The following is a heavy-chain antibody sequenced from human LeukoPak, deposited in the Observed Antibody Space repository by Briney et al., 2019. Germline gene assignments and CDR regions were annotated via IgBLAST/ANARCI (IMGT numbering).Heavy chain of an antibody. D-gene: IGHD3-22*01. V-gene: IGHV1-46*01. CDR2: INPSGGST. CDR3: ARDTYYYDSSGYSHFDY. CDR1: GYTFTSYY. J-gene: IGHJ4*02. Sequence: ASVKVSCKASGYTFTSYYMHWVRQAPGQGLEWMGIINPSGGSTSYAQKFQGRVTMTRDMSTSTVYMELSSLRSEDTAVYYCARDTYYYDSSGYSHFDYWGQGTLVTVSS.